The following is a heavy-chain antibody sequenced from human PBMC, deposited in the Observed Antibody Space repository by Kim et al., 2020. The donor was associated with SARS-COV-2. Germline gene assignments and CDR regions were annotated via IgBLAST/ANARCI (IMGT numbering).Heavy chain of an antibody. V-gene: IGHV3-74*01. D-gene: IGHD6-13*01. CDR3: GGNY. Sequence: INSHGRRTDYADSVKGRFTITRDNAKNTVYLQMNSLRAEDTAVYYCGGNYWGQGTLVTVSS. CDR2: INSHGRRT. J-gene: IGHJ4*02.